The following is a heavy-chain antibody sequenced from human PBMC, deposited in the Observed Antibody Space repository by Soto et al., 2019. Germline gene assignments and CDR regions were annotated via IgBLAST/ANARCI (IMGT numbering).Heavy chain of an antibody. CDR3: ARASSYCSSTSCPLYYYYYYYMDV. D-gene: IGHD2-2*01. CDR2: ISWNSGSI. J-gene: IGHJ6*03. Sequence: GGSLRLSCAASGFTFDDYAMHWVRQAPGKGLEWVSGISWNSGSIGYADSVKGRFTISRDNAKNSLYLQMNSLRAEDTALYYCARASSYCSSTSCPLYYYYYYYMDVWGKGTTVTVSS. CDR1: GFTFDDYA. V-gene: IGHV3-9*01.